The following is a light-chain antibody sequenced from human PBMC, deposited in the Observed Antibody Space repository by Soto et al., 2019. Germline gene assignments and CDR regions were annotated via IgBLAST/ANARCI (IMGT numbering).Light chain of an antibody. Sequence: QSVLTQPPSVSGAPGQRVTISCTGSSSNIGAGYGVHWYQQLPGTAPKLLIYGNSNRPSGVPDRFSGSKSGTSASLAITGLKAEGEADYYCQSFDISLSGWVFGGGTKLTVL. CDR1: SSNIGAGYG. CDR2: GNS. CDR3: QSFDISLSGWV. V-gene: IGLV1-40*01. J-gene: IGLJ3*02.